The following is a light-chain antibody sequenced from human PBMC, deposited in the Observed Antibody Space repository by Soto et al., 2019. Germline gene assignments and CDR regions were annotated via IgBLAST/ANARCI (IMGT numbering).Light chain of an antibody. CDR2: KAS. V-gene: IGKV1-5*03. CDR1: QSISSW. J-gene: IGKJ5*01. Sequence: IQLTQSPSSLSASGGNRVTITCRASQSISSWLAWYQQKPGKAPKLLIYKASSLESGVPSRFSGSGSGTDFTLAISSLQPEDFATYYCQQSYSNPRTFGQGTRLENK. CDR3: QQSYSNPRT.